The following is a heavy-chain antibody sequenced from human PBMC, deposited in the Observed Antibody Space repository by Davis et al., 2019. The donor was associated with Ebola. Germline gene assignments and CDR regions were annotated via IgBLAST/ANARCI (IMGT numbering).Heavy chain of an antibody. CDR3: AREMVRGVNGY. D-gene: IGHD3-10*01. J-gene: IGHJ4*02. Sequence: SVKVSCKASGNTISTYTIDWVRQAPGQGLEWMGGIVPMFGVANYAQKFQGRVTITAAESTGTSYMELNSLTSEDTGVYYCAREMVRGVNGYWGQGTLVTVSS. CDR1: GNTISTYT. V-gene: IGHV1-69*13. CDR2: IVPMFGVA.